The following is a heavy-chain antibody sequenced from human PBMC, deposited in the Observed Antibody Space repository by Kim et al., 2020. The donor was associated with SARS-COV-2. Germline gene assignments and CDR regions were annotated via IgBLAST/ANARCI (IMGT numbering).Heavy chain of an antibody. CDR3: ARGATTFYCYGMDV. D-gene: IGHD4-17*01. J-gene: IGHJ6*02. V-gene: IGHV1-3*01. Sequence: SQKIQGRVTITRATSASTANMELSSLRCEDTAVYYCARGATTFYCYGMDVWGQGTTVTVSS.